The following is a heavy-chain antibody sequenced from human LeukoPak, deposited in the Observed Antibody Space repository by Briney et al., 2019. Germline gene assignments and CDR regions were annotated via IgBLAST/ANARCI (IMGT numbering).Heavy chain of an antibody. V-gene: IGHV1-2*02. Sequence: ASAKFSCKTTGNTFTDYYIYWVRRSSGHGLEWMGWINPNSGETNSAQKFQGRVTMTGDTSISTAYMELRRVTSDDTAVYYCARDRDYSNTERGFDYWGQGTLVTVSS. J-gene: IGHJ4*02. CDR3: ARDRDYSNTERGFDY. CDR1: GNTFTDYY. CDR2: INPNSGET. D-gene: IGHD4-11*01.